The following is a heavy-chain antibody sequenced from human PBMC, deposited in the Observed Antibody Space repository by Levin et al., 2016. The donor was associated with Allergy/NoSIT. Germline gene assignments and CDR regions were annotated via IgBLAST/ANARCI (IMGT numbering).Heavy chain of an antibody. Sequence: SETLSLTCTVSGGSINNYYWTWIRHPPGRGLEWIGYIYYTGTTYYNPSLRSRVTISVDTSKDQFSLRLSSVTAADTAVYYCARWHDSSGYYFKWYFDLWGRGTLVAVSS. V-gene: IGHV4-59*04. CDR3: ARWHDSSGYYFKWYFDL. D-gene: IGHD3-22*01. CDR1: GGSINNYY. J-gene: IGHJ2*01. CDR2: IYYTGTT.